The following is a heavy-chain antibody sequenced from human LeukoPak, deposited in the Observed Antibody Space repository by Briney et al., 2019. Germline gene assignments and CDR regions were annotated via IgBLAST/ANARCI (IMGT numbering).Heavy chain of an antibody. Sequence: GRSLRLSCAASGFTFSNYGMHWVRQAPGKGLEWVAVIWYDGSNKYYADSVKGRFTISRDNSKNTLYLQMNSLRAEDTAVYYCARDGARDGYNSYYYGMDVWGQGTTVTVSS. V-gene: IGHV3-33*01. D-gene: IGHD5-24*01. J-gene: IGHJ6*02. CDR3: ARDGARDGYNSYYYGMDV. CDR2: IWYDGSNK. CDR1: GFTFSNYG.